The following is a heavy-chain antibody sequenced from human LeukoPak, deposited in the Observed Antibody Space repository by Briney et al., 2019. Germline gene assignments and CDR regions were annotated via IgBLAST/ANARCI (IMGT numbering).Heavy chain of an antibody. J-gene: IGHJ5*02. V-gene: IGHV6-1*01. Sequence: SQTLSLTCAISGDSFSSNSAAWNWIRQSPSRGLEWLGGTYYRSKWYNDYAVSVKSRITINPDTSKNQFSLQLNSVTPEDTAVYYCARGDYCSGGSCYSDGSHNWFDPWGQGTLVTVSS. CDR1: GDSFSSNSAA. D-gene: IGHD2-15*01. CDR3: ARGDYCSGGSCYSDGSHNWFDP. CDR2: TYYRSKWYN.